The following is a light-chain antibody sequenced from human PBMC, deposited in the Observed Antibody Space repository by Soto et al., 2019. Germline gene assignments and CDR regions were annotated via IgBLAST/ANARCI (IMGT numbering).Light chain of an antibody. V-gene: IGLV2-11*01. J-gene: IGLJ3*02. CDR3: CSYAGSSTWV. CDR2: DVN. Sequence: QSALTQPRSVSGSPGQSVTISCTGTSSDVGAYNYVSWYQQHPVKAPKLMISDVNTRPSGVPDRFSGSKSGNTASLTISGLQAEDEADYYCCSYAGSSTWVFGGGTKVTVL. CDR1: SSDVGAYNY.